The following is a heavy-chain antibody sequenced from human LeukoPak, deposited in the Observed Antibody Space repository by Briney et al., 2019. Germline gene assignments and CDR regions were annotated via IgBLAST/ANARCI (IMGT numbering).Heavy chain of an antibody. Sequence: PGGSLRLSCAASGFTFDDYAMHWVRQAPGKGLEWVSGISWNSGSIGYADSVKGRFTISRDNAKNSLYLQMNSLRAEDMALYYCAKASVTMIARGSALDIWGQGTMVTVSS. V-gene: IGHV3-9*03. J-gene: IGHJ3*02. D-gene: IGHD3-22*01. CDR1: GFTFDDYA. CDR2: ISWNSGSI. CDR3: AKASVTMIARGSALDI.